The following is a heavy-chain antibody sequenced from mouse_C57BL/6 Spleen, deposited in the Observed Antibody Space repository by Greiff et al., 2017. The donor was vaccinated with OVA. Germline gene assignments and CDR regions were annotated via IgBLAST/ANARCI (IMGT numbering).Heavy chain of an antibody. V-gene: IGHV2-5*01. CDR3: AKSGSSVYAMDY. CDR1: GFSLTSYG. Sequence: VQLQQSGPGLLQPSQSLSITCTVSGFSLTSYGVHWVRQSPGKGLEWLGVIWRGGSTDYNAAFMSRLSITKDNSKSQVFFKMNSLQAEDTAIYYCAKSGSSVYAMDYWGQGTSVTVSS. J-gene: IGHJ4*01. CDR2: IWRGGST. D-gene: IGHD1-1*01.